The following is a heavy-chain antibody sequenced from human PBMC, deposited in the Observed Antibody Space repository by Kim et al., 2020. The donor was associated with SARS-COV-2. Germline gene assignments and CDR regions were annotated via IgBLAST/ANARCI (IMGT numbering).Heavy chain of an antibody. Sequence: SVKVSCKASGGTFSSYAISWVRQAPGQGLEWMGGIIPILGTANYAQKFQGRVTITADESTSTAYMELSSLRSEDTAVYYCAREMSSSWYWSYYYYGMDVWGQGTTVTVSS. CDR1: GGTFSSYA. CDR3: AREMSSSWYWSYYYYGMDV. J-gene: IGHJ6*02. CDR2: IIPILGTA. D-gene: IGHD6-13*01. V-gene: IGHV1-69*13.